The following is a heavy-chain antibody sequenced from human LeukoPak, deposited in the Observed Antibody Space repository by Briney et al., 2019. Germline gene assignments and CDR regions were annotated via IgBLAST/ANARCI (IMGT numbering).Heavy chain of an antibody. CDR2: ISWNSGSI. CDR3: AKGNTVTTRRYFDY. D-gene: IGHD4-17*01. Sequence: PGRSLRLSCAASGFTLDDYAMHWVRQAPGKGLEWVSGISWNSGSIGYADSVKGRFTISRDNAKNSLYLQMNSLRAEDTALYYCAKGNTVTTRRYFDYWGQGTLVTVSS. CDR1: GFTLDDYA. V-gene: IGHV3-9*01. J-gene: IGHJ4*02.